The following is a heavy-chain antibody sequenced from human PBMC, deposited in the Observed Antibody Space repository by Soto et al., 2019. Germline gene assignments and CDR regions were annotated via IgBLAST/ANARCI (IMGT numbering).Heavy chain of an antibody. D-gene: IGHD3-16*01. J-gene: IGHJ6*02. CDR2: IYYSGST. CDR3: ERIETKENKDGGYFNGMDV. Sequence: KASETLSLTCTVSGGSISSYYWSWIRQPPGKGLEWIGYIYYSGSTNYNPSLKSRVTISVDTSKNQFSLKLSSVTAADTAVYYCERIETKENKDGGYFNGMDVWGQGTTVTVSS. CDR1: GGSISSYY. V-gene: IGHV4-59*01.